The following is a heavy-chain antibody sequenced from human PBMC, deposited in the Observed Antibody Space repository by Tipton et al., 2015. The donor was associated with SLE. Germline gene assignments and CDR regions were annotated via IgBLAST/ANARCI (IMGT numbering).Heavy chain of an antibody. CDR1: GGSISSSSYY. J-gene: IGHJ1*01. V-gene: IGHV4-39*07. Sequence: TLSLTCTVSGGSISSSSYYWGWIRKPPGKGLEWIGSIYYRGSTYYNPSLKSRVTISVDTSKNQFSLKLSSVTAADTAVYYCARAPPLLGFQHWGQGTLITVSS. CDR2: IYYRGST. CDR3: ARAPPLLGFQH. D-gene: IGHD3-16*01.